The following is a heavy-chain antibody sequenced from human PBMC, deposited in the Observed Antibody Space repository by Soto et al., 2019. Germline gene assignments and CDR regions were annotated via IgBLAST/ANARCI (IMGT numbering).Heavy chain of an antibody. CDR3: VRDLALMADY. J-gene: IGHJ4*02. Sequence: GGSLRLSCVASGFNLYTDGFYWVRQAAGKGLQWVAQILYDGSKKHYADSVKGRFTITRDNYKNTVYLQMDSLRVDDTAMYYCVRDLALMADYWGQGALVTVSS. CDR2: ILYDGSKK. D-gene: IGHD3-16*01. V-gene: IGHV3-30*03. CDR1: GFNLYTDG.